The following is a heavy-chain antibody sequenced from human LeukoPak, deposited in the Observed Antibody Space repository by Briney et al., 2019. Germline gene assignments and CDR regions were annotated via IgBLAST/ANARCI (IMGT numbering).Heavy chain of an antibody. CDR2: IYYSGST. D-gene: IGHD6-13*01. J-gene: IGHJ3*02. CDR3: ARDTSSWYAFDI. CDR1: GGSISSYY. Sequence: SETLSLTCTVSGGSISSYYWSWIRQPPGKGLEWIGYIYYSGSTNYNPSLKSRVTISVDTPKNQFSLKLSSVTAADTAVYYCARDTSSWYAFDIWGQGTMVTVSS. V-gene: IGHV4-59*01.